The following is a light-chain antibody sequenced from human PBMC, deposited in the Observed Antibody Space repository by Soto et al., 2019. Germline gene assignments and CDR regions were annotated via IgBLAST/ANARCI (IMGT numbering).Light chain of an antibody. CDR1: SSNIGNNY. CDR2: ENN. CDR3: GTWDSSLSAGV. J-gene: IGLJ2*01. V-gene: IGLV1-51*02. Sequence: QSVLTQPPSVSAAPGQKVTISCSGSSSNIGNNYVSWYQQVPGTAPKLLIYENNKRPSWIPDRFSGSKSGTSATLGITGLQTGDEADYYCGTWDSSLSAGVFGGGTKLTVL.